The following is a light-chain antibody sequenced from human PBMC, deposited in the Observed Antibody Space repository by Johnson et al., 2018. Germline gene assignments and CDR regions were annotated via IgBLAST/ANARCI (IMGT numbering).Light chain of an antibody. CDR1: SSNIGNNY. Sequence: QSVLTQPPSVSAAPGQKVTISCSGSSSNIGNNYVSWYQQLPGTAPKLLIYENNKRPSGIPDRFSGSKSGTSAHLAITGLQPGDDADYHCGTWDSSLSVGNVFGTGTKVTVL. CDR2: ENN. V-gene: IGLV1-51*02. CDR3: GTWDSSLSVGNV. J-gene: IGLJ1*01.